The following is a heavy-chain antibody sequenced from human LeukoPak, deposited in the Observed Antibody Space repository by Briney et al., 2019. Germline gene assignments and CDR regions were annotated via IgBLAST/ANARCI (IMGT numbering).Heavy chain of an antibody. CDR3: ARDEDYGISVNVDY. V-gene: IGHV1-18*01. CDR2: IRPNNGNT. CDR1: GYTFSSYG. J-gene: IGHJ4*02. D-gene: IGHD4-17*01. Sequence: ASVKVSCKASGYTFSSYGISWVRQAPGQGLEWVGWIRPNNGNTNYAQKFQGRVIMTTDTSTSTAYMELRSLRSDETAVYYCARDEDYGISVNVDYWGQGTLVTVSS.